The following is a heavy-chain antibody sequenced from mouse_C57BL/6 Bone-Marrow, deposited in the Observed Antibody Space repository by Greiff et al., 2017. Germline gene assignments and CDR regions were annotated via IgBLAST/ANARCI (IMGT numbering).Heavy chain of an antibody. V-gene: IGHV1-50*01. CDR1: GYTFTSYW. Sequence: QVQLQQPGAELVKPGASVKLSCKASGYTFTSYWMQWVKQRPGQGLEWIGEIDPSDSYTNYNQKFKGKATLTVDTSSSTAYMQLSSLTSEDSAVYYCARNPYYYGSSPAWFAYWGQGTLVTVSA. J-gene: IGHJ3*01. D-gene: IGHD1-1*01. CDR2: IDPSDSYT. CDR3: ARNPYYYGSSPAWFAY.